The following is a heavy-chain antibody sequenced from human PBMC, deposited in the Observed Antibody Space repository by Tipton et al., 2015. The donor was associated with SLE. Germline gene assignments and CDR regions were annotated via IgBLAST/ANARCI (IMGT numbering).Heavy chain of an antibody. CDR1: GGTFSSYA. J-gene: IGHJ3*02. V-gene: IGHV1-69*13. D-gene: IGHD3-3*01. CDR3: ARDHRITIFGVLATRRAFDI. Sequence: QLVQSGAEVKKPGSSVKVSCKASGGTFSSYAISWVRQAPGQGLEWMGRIIPIFGPPNYAQKFQGRVTITADESTSTAYMELRSLRSEDTAVYYCARDHRITIFGVLATRRAFDIWGQGTMVTVSS. CDR2: IIPIFGPP.